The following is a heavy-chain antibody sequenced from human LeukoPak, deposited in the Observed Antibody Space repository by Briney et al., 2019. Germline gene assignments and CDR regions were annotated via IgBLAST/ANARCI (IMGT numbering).Heavy chain of an antibody. CDR2: IYTIGST. CDR1: GGSISIYY. D-gene: IGHD3-3*01. CDR3: ARHGRSGYYSFDY. Sequence: SETLSLTFTVSGGSISIYYLSWIRQPPGKGLEWIGYIYTIGSTNYNPSLKSLVTISVDTSKKQFSLKLSSVTAADTAVYYCARHGRSGYYSFDYWGQGTLVTVSS. V-gene: IGHV4-4*09. J-gene: IGHJ4*02.